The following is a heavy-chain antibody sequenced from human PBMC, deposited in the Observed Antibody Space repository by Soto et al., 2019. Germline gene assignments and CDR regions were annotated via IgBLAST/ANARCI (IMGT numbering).Heavy chain of an antibody. Sequence: EVQLLESGGGLVQPGGSLRLSCAASGFTFSSYAMSWVRQAPGKGLEWVSAISGSGGSTYYADSVKGRFTISRDNSKNTLYPQMNSLRAEDTAVYYCAKQGYQLLDYQGKNWFDPWGQGTLVTVSS. CDR3: AKQGYQLLDYQGKNWFDP. J-gene: IGHJ5*02. CDR2: ISGSGGST. V-gene: IGHV3-23*01. D-gene: IGHD2-2*01. CDR1: GFTFSSYA.